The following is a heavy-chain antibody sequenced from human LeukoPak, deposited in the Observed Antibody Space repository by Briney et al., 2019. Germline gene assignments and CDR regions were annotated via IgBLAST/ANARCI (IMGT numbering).Heavy chain of an antibody. J-gene: IGHJ5*01. CDR3: ARVRGLGWFDS. Sequence: GGSLRLSCAASGFTFSTYSMNWVRQAPEKGLEWLSYISSSSSTIYYADSVKGRFTISRDNSKNSIYLQMNSLRAEDTAVYYCARVRGLGWFDSWGQGTLVTVSS. CDR2: ISSSSSTI. CDR1: GFTFSTYS. V-gene: IGHV3-48*01. D-gene: IGHD3-10*01.